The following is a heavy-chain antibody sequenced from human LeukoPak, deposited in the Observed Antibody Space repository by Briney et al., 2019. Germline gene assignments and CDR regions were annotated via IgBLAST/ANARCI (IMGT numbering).Heavy chain of an antibody. CDR1: GFTFSSYS. V-gene: IGHV3-21*01. CDR3: ARRQRHTVTTKYAFDI. CDR2: ISSSSSYI. J-gene: IGHJ3*02. D-gene: IGHD4-17*01. Sequence: PGGSLRLSCAASGFTFSSYSVNWVRQAPGKGLEWVSSISSSSSYIYYAHSVKGSFTISRDNAKNSLYLQMNSLRAEDTAVYYCARRQRHTVTTKYAFDIWGQGTMVTVSS.